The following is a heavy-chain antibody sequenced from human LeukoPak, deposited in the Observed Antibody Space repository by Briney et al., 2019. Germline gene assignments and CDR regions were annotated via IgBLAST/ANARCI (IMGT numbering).Heavy chain of an antibody. CDR1: GFTFSNAW. J-gene: IGHJ4*02. D-gene: IGHD2-2*01. CDR3: ARQTGASTNFDN. V-gene: IGHV3-53*01. CDR2: IYSGGTT. Sequence: GGSLKLSCAASGFTFSNAWMNWVRQAPGKGLEWVSAIYSGGTTYYANSVKGRFTISRDNSKNMLYLLMNSLRAEDTAIYHCARQTGASTNFDNWGQGTLVTVSS.